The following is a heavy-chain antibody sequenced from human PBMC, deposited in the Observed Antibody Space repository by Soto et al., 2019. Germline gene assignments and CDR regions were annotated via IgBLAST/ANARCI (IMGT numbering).Heavy chain of an antibody. CDR2: IYYSGST. D-gene: IGHD2-8*01. CDR1: GGSISSYY. V-gene: IGHV4-59*08. J-gene: IGHJ4*02. Sequence: QVQLQESGPGLVKPSETLSLTCTVSGGSISSYYWSWIRQPPGKGLEWIGYIYYSGSTNYNPSLKSRVTISVDTSKNQFSLKLSSVTAADTAVYYCASGSPSCTNGVCYWVGGLDYWGQGTLVTVSS. CDR3: ASGSPSCTNGVCYWVGGLDY.